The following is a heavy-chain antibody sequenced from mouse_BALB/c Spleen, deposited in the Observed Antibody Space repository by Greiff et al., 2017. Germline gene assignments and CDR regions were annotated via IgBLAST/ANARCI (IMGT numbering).Heavy chain of an antibody. D-gene: IGHD2-4*01. CDR3: ARKEMITTSYYFDY. CDR2: ISYSGST. CDR1: GYSITSDYA. V-gene: IGHV3-2*02. Sequence: VQLKESGPGLVKPSQSLSLTCTVTGYSITSDYAWNWIRQFPGNKLEWMGYISYSGSTSYNPSLKSRISITRDTSKNQFFLQLNSVTTEDTATYYCARKEMITTSYYFDYWGQGNTLTVSS. J-gene: IGHJ2*01.